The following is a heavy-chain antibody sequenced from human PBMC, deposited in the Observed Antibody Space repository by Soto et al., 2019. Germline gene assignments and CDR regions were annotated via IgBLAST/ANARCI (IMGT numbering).Heavy chain of an antibody. Sequence: ASVKVSCKASGYTLTSYYMHWVRQAPGQGLEWMGIINPSGGSTSYAQKFQGRVTMTRDTSTSTVYMELSSLRSEDTAVYYCARATQLLHTWFDPWGQGTLVTVSS. D-gene: IGHD3-22*01. CDR1: GYTLTSYY. V-gene: IGHV1-46*03. J-gene: IGHJ5*02. CDR2: INPSGGST. CDR3: ARATQLLHTWFDP.